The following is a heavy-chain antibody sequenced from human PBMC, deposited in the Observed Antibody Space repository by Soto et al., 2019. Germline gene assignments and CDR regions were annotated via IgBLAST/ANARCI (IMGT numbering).Heavy chain of an antibody. CDR3: ARRTGSSFAFFDY. V-gene: IGHV4-59*01. CDR2: IYYSGST. CDR1: GGSISSYY. Sequence: QVQLQESGPGLVKPSETLSLTCTVSGGSISSYYWSWIRQPPGKGLEWIGYIYYSGSTNYNPSLKSRVXXSXDXXKNQFSLRLSSVTAADTAVYYCARRTGSSFAFFDYWGQGTLVTVSS. D-gene: IGHD6-13*01. J-gene: IGHJ4*02.